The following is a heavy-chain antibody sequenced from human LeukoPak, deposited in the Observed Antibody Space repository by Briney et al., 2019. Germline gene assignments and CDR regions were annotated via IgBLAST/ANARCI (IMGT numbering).Heavy chain of an antibody. D-gene: IGHD3-10*01. CDR2: IYPGDSDT. CDR3: ARVSMVRGVMRWFDP. CDR1: GYSFTSYW. J-gene: IGHJ5*02. V-gene: IGHV5-51*01. Sequence: GESLKISCKGSGYSFTSYWIGWVRLMPPKGLEWMAIIYPGDSDTRYSPSFQGQVTISGDKSISTAYLQWSSLKASDTAMYYCARVSMVRGVMRWFDPWGQGTLVTVSS.